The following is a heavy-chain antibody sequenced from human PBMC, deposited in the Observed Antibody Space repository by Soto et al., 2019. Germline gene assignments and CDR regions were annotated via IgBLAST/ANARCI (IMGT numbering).Heavy chain of an antibody. CDR1: GGSISSGGYY. V-gene: IGHV4-31*03. CDR3: ARATGYGSGSYSPINWFDP. CDR2: IYYSGST. Sequence: QVQLQESGPGLVKPSQTLSLTCTVSGGSISSGGYYWSWIRQHPGKGLEWIGYIYYSGSTYYNPSLRGRFTISVDTSKNQFSLKLSSVTAADTAVYYCARATGYGSGSYSPINWFDPWGQGTLVTVSS. D-gene: IGHD3-10*01. J-gene: IGHJ5*02.